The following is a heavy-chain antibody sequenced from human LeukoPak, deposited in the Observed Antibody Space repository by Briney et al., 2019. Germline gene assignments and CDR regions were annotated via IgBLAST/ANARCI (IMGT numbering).Heavy chain of an antibody. J-gene: IGHJ6*03. D-gene: IGHD6-13*01. CDR1: GGSISSYY. V-gene: IGHV4-4*07. CDR2: IYTSGST. Sequence: SETLSLTCTVSGGSISSYYWSWIRQPAGKGLEWIGRIYTSGSTNYNPSLKSRVTMSVDTPKNQFSLKLSSVTAADTAVYYCARGGYSSSWYAPRYYYYMDVWGKGTTVTVSS. CDR3: ARGGYSSSWYAPRYYYYMDV.